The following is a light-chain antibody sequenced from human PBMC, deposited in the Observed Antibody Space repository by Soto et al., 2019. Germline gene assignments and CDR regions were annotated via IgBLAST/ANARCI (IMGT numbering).Light chain of an antibody. CDR3: TSYTISSTLV. Sequence: QSVLTQSASVSGSPGQSITISCTGTSGDIGRYDYVSWYQQHPGKAPKLMIFDVTNRPSGVSNRFSASKSGNTASLTISGLQAEDEADYYCTSYTISSTLVFGGGTKVTVL. V-gene: IGLV2-14*03. CDR1: SGDIGRYDY. CDR2: DVT. J-gene: IGLJ3*02.